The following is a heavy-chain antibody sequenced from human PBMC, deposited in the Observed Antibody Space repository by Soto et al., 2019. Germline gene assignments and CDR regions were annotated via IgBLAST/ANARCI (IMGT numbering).Heavy chain of an antibody. V-gene: IGHV3-15*07. J-gene: IGHJ4*02. CDR2: SKPKSEGETA. D-gene: IGHD6-13*01. Sequence: EMQLVQSGGGLVKPGGSLRLSCVASRFNFSAAWLNWIRQAQGKGLEWVGRSKPKSEGETADYTAPVRGRSTISRDDSDSTLHLQLDSLKPEATAVYYCVTVPYSRGPPWGLGVLVTVSS. CDR1: RFNFSAAW. CDR3: VTVPYSRGPP.